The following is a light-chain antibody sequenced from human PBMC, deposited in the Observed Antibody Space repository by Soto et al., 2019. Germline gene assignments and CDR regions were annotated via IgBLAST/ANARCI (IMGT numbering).Light chain of an antibody. CDR1: QDISNY. CDR3: QQYGSSIT. Sequence: DIQMTQSPSSLSASVGDRVTITCQASQDISNYLNWYQQKPGKAPKLLIYDASNLETGVPSRFSGSGAGTDFTFTISSLQPEDIAVYYCQQYGSSITFGGGTKVEIK. J-gene: IGKJ4*01. V-gene: IGKV1-33*01. CDR2: DAS.